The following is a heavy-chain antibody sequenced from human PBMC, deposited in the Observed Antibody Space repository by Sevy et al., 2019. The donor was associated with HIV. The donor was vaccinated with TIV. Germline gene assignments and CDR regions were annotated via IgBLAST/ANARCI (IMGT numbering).Heavy chain of an antibody. V-gene: IGHV4-39*01. CDR1: GGSISSSSYF. J-gene: IGHJ2*01. Sequence: SETLSLTCTVSGGSISSSSYFWGWIRQPPGKGLEWIGSFYSTGSTSYHPSLRSRVTVSADTSTNQFSLRLTSVIATDTAVYYCASPRDSGWYEGTGGYFDLWGRGTLVTVSS. CDR2: FYSTGST. CDR3: ASPRDSGWYEGTGGYFDL. D-gene: IGHD6-19*01.